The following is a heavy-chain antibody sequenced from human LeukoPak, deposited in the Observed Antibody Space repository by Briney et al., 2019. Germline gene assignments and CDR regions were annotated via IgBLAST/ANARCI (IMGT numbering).Heavy chain of an antibody. CDR1: GYSISSGYY. Sequence: SETLSLTCAVSGYSISSGYYWGWIRQPPGKGLEWIGSIYHSGSTYYNLSLKSRVTISVDTSKNQFSLKLSSVTAADTAVYYCARQLGYSSGWYGYYFDYWGQGTLVTVSS. D-gene: IGHD6-19*01. J-gene: IGHJ4*02. CDR3: ARQLGYSSGWYGYYFDY. CDR2: IYHSGST. V-gene: IGHV4-38-2*01.